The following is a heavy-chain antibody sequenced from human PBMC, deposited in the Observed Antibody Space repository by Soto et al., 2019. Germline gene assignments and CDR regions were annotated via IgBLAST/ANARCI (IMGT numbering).Heavy chain of an antibody. D-gene: IGHD3-10*01. CDR1: GFAFSTYG. CDR3: AKDFGAWSDS. Sequence: GGSLRLSCAASGFAFSTYGMHWVRQAPGEGLEWVALISYDGGDFYYADSVEGRFTISRDNSKHTLSLQMDSLRVEDTAVYYCAKDFGAWSDSWGQGTLVTVSS. CDR2: ISYDGGDF. J-gene: IGHJ5*01. V-gene: IGHV3-30*18.